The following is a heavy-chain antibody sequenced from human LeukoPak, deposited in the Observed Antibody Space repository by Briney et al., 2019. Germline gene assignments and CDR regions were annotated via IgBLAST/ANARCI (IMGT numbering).Heavy chain of an antibody. CDR2: LTGSGDAT. CDR3: AKGPSSATCCPFDY. D-gene: IGHD2-2*01. V-gene: IGHV3-23*01. Sequence: PGGSLRLSSAASGFTFSSYAMAWVRQAPGKGLEWVSVLTGSGDATYYADSVKGWFIISRDNSKNTLYLQINNLRAEDTAVYYCAKGPSSATCCPFDYWGQGTLVTVSS. CDR1: GFTFSSYA. J-gene: IGHJ4*02.